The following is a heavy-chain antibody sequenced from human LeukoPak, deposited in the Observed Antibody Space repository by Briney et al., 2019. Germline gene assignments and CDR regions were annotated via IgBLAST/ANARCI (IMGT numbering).Heavy chain of an antibody. CDR1: GFTFSMYA. CDR3: ARVLDYGSGG. Sequence: GGSLRLSCAVSGFTFSMYAMAWVRQAPGKGLEWVSGISDNTYYADSVKGRFTISRDNSKNTLYLQMNSLRAEDTAVYYCARVLDYGSGGWGQGTLVTVSS. V-gene: IGHV3-23*01. CDR2: ISDNT. J-gene: IGHJ4*02. D-gene: IGHD3-10*01.